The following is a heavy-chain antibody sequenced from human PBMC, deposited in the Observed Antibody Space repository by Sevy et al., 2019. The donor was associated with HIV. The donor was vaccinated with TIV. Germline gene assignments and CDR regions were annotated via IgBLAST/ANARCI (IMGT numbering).Heavy chain of an antibody. CDR1: GFTVSSNY. D-gene: IGHD3-10*01. Sequence: GGSLRLSCAVSGFTVSSNYMSWVRQAPGKGLEWVSVIYTDGSTFYADSLKGRFTISRDNSKNTLYLQMNSLRAEDTAVYYCARLPYGNYRYFDLWGRGTLVTVSS. V-gene: IGHV3-53*01. CDR3: ARLPYGNYRYFDL. CDR2: IYTDGST. J-gene: IGHJ2*01.